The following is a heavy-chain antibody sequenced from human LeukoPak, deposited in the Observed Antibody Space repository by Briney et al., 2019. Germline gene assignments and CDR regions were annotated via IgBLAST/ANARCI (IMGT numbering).Heavy chain of an antibody. D-gene: IGHD5-24*01. Sequence: SETLSLPCAVYGGSFSGYYWSWIRQPPGKGLEWIGEINHSGSTNYNPSLKSRVTISVDTSKNQFSLKLSSVTAADTAVYYCASVHRDGYGYWGQGTLVTVSS. J-gene: IGHJ4*02. CDR3: ASVHRDGYGY. V-gene: IGHV4-34*01. CDR2: INHSGST. CDR1: GGSFSGYY.